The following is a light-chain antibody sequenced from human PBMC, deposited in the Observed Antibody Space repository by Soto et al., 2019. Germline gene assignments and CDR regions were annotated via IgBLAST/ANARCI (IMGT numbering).Light chain of an antibody. Sequence: DIQMTQSPSTRSASVGDRVTITCRASQSISSWLAWYQQKPGKAPNLLIYKASSLESGVPSRFSGSGSGTEFTLTISSLQPDDFATYYCQQYNSYSRTFGQGTKVEIK. J-gene: IGKJ1*01. CDR1: QSISSW. V-gene: IGKV1-5*03. CDR2: KAS. CDR3: QQYNSYSRT.